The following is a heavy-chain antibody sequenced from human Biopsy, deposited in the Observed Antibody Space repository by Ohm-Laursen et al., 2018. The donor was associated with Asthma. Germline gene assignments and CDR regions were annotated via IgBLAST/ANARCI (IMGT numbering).Heavy chain of an antibody. Sequence: TLSLTCTVSGDSITGGGCCWNWIRQHPGKGLEWIGYIHHSGTSYFNPSLKSRVSFSQDTTKNQFSLRLSSVTAADTAMYYCARIPHRSGSYFMDFWGPGNMVTVSS. V-gene: IGHV4-31*03. CDR2: IHHSGTS. CDR3: ARIPHRSGSYFMDF. D-gene: IGHD3-22*01. J-gene: IGHJ4*02. CDR1: GDSITGGGCC.